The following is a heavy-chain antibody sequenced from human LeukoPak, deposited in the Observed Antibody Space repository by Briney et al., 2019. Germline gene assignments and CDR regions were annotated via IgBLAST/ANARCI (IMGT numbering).Heavy chain of an antibody. Sequence: SETLSLTCTVSGYSISSGYYWGWIRQPPGKGLEWIGSIYHSGSTYYNPSLKSRATISVDTSKNQFSLKLSSVTAADTPVYYCARDDIAAAGPNWFDPWGQGTLVTVSS. CDR2: IYHSGST. CDR3: ARDDIAAAGPNWFDP. J-gene: IGHJ5*02. V-gene: IGHV4-38-2*02. D-gene: IGHD6-13*01. CDR1: GYSISSGYY.